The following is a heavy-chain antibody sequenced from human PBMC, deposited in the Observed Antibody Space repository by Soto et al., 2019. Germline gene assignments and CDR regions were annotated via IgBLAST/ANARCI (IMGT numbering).Heavy chain of an antibody. J-gene: IGHJ6*02. CDR1: GFTFSSYS. CDR2: ISSSSSTI. V-gene: IGHV3-48*02. CDR3: ARVIASYYYYYGMDV. Sequence: PGGSLRLSCAASGFTFSSYSMNWVRQAPGKGLEWVSYISSSSSTIYYADSVKGRFTISRDNAKNSLYLQMNSLRDEDTAVYYCARVIASYYYYYGMDVWGQGTTVTVSS.